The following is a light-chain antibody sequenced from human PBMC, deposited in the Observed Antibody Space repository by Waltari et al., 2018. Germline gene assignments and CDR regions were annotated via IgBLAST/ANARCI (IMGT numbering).Light chain of an antibody. J-gene: IGLJ2*01. V-gene: IGLV2-14*01. CDR1: SSDVGGYNY. CDR2: DVS. Sequence: QSALTQPASVSGSPGQSITISCTGTSSDVGGYNYVSWYQQHPGKAPKLMIYDVSKRPSGVSNRFSGSKSGNTASLTISGLQAEDEADYYCSSYTSSSTSVVFGGGTKLTV. CDR3: SSYTSSSTSVV.